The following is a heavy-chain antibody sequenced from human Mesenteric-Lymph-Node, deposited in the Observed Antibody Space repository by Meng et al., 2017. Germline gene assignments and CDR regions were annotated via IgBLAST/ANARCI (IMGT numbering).Heavy chain of an antibody. CDR2: VTGSGADT. J-gene: IGHJ3*02. V-gene: IGHV3-23*01. CDR1: GFTFSNYA. D-gene: IGHD3-22*01. CDR3: ARPVAAYYDSSGYYLFDAFDI. Sequence: GESLKISCAASGFTFSNYAMNWVRQAPGKGLEWVSSVTGSGADTYYVGSVKGRFTISRDNSKNTLYLHMNSLRAEDTAVYYCARPVAAYYDSSGYYLFDAFDIWGQGTMVTVSS.